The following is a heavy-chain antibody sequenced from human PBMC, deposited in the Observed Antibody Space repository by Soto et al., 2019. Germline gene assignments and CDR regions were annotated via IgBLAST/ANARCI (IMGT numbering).Heavy chain of an antibody. Sequence: RASVKVSCKASGATFSSYAISWVRQAPGQGLEWMAMIIPIFGTANYAQKFQGRVTITADKSTSTAYMELSSLRSEDTAVYYCARVGIAAYNWFDPWGQGTLVTVSS. CDR1: GATFSSYA. CDR2: IIPIFGTA. V-gene: IGHV1-69*06. D-gene: IGHD6-25*01. J-gene: IGHJ5*02. CDR3: ARVGIAAYNWFDP.